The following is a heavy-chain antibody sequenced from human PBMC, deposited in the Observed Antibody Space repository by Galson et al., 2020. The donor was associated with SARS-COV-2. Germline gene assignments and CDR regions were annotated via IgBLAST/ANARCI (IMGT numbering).Heavy chain of an antibody. J-gene: IGHJ6*02. CDR3: ARELDIVVVPAAIFIPNVDYYYYYGMDV. CDR1: GFTFSSYS. CDR2: ISSSSSYI. Sequence: GGSLRLSCAASGFTFSSYSMNWVRQAPGKGLEWVSSISSSSSYIYYADSVKGRFTISRDNAKNSLYLQMNSLRAEDTAVYYCARELDIVVVPAAIFIPNVDYYYYYGMDVWGQGTTFTVSS. D-gene: IGHD2-2*02. V-gene: IGHV3-21*01.